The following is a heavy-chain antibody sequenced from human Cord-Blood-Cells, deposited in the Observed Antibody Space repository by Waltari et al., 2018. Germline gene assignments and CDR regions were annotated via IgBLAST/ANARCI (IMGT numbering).Heavy chain of an antibody. D-gene: IGHD1-1*01. J-gene: IGHJ3*02. Sequence: QVQLVQSGAEVKKPGASVKVSCKASGYTFTSYAMHWVRQAPGQRLEWMGWINAGNGNTKYSQKFQGRVTITRDTSASTAYMELSSLKSEDTAVYYCPRDQDLLTSGDAFNNWGQGTMVTVSS. CDR2: INAGNGNT. CDR3: PRDQDLLTSGDAFNN. CDR1: GYTFTSYA. V-gene: IGHV1-3*01.